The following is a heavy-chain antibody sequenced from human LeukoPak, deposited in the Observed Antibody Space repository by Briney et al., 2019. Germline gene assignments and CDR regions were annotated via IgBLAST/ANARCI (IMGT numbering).Heavy chain of an antibody. J-gene: IGHJ5*02. V-gene: IGHV1-69*01. CDR1: GGTFSSYA. D-gene: IGHD3-22*01. CDR2: IIPIFGTA. CDR3: AIPYYYDSSGYFSP. Sequence: ASVKVSCKASGGTFSSYAISWVRQAPGQGLEWMGGIIPIFGTANYAQKFQGRVTITADESTSTAYMELSSLRSEDMAVYYCAIPYYYDSSGYFSPWGQGTLVTVSS.